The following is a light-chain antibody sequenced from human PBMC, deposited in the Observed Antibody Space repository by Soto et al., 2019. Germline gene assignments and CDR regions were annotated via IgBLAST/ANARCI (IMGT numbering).Light chain of an antibody. CDR2: QVS. CDR3: CSYTSSSPYV. V-gene: IGLV2-14*01. Sequence: QSALTQPASVSGSPGQSITISCTGTSSDLGGYNFVSGYQHHPGKAPKLMIFQVSNRPSGVSNRFSGSKSGNTASLTISGLQTEDEADYYCCSYTSSSPYVFGTGTKVTVL. J-gene: IGLJ1*01. CDR1: SSDLGGYNF.